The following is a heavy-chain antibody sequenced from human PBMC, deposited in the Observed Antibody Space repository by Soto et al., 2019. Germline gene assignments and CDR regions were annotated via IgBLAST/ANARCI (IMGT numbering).Heavy chain of an antibody. V-gene: IGHV3-23*01. CDR3: AKDRTDTAMVRVFDY. Sequence: EVQLLESGGGLVQPGGSLRLSCVASGFTFSSYAMSWVRQAPGKGLEWVSGISGRGGSTNYADSVKGRFTISRDNSKNTLYLQMNSLRAEDTAVYYCAKDRTDTAMVRVFDYWGQGTLVTVSS. D-gene: IGHD5-18*01. CDR2: ISGRGGST. CDR1: GFTFSSYA. J-gene: IGHJ4*02.